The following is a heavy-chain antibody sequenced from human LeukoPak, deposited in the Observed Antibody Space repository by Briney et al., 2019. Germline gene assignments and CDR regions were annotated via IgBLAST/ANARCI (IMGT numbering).Heavy chain of an antibody. D-gene: IGHD2-2*01. CDR2: IYYSRST. CDR1: GGSISSGDYY. Sequence: PSETLSLTCTVSGGSISSGDYYWSWIRQPPGKGLEWIGYIYYSRSTFHYNPSLKSRVNISVDTSKNQFSLRLSSVTAVDTAVYYCASTNCSSASCYGANWFDPWGQGTLVTVSS. J-gene: IGHJ5*02. CDR3: ASTNCSSASCYGANWFDP. V-gene: IGHV4-30-4*08.